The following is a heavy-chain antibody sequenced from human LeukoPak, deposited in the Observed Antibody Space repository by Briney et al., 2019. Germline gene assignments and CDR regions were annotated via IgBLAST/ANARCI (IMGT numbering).Heavy chain of an antibody. Sequence: SVKVSCKASGGTFSSYAISWVRQAPGQGLEWMGGIIPIFGTANYAQKFQGRVTITADKSTSTAYMELSSLRSEDTAVYYCARALRVGYGSDYWGQGTLVTVSS. CDR1: GGTFSSYA. D-gene: IGHD2-15*01. CDR2: IIPIFGTA. CDR3: ARALRVGYGSDY. V-gene: IGHV1-69*06. J-gene: IGHJ4*02.